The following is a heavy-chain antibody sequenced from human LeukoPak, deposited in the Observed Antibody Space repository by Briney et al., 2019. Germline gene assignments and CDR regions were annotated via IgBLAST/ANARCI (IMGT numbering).Heavy chain of an antibody. J-gene: IGHJ4*02. CDR2: ISGSGGST. D-gene: IGHD6-25*01. Sequence: GGSLRLSCAASGFTFSSYAMSWVRQAPGKGLEWVSAISGSGGSTYYADSVKGRFTSSRDNSKNTLYLQMNGLRAEDTAVYYCAKLGGLGSPLDYWGQGTLVTVPS. CDR3: AKLGGLGSPLDY. CDR1: GFTFSSYA. V-gene: IGHV3-23*01.